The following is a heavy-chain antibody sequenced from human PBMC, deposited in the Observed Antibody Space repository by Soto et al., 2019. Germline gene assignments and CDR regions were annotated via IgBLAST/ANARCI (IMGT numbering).Heavy chain of an antibody. CDR3: ARVYSSSWYYFDY. CDR2: IKQDGSEK. Sequence: EVQLVESGGGLVQPGGSLRLSCAAPGFTFSSYWMSWVRQAPGKGLEWVANIKQDGSEKYYVDSVKGRFTISRDNAKNSLYLQMNSLRAEDTAVYYCARVYSSSWYYFDYWGQGTLVTVSS. D-gene: IGHD6-13*01. CDR1: GFTFSSYW. V-gene: IGHV3-7*04. J-gene: IGHJ4*02.